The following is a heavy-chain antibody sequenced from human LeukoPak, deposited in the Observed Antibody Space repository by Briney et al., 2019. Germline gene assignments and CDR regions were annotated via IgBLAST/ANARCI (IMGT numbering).Heavy chain of an antibody. CDR3: ARGGGLDV. CDR1: GFTFSSYG. Sequence: PGGSLRLSCAASGFTFSSYGMHWARQAPGKGLEWVASINHNGNVNYYVDSVKGRFTISRDNAKYSLYLQMSNLRAEDTAVYFCARGGGLDVWGQGATVTVSS. CDR2: INHNGNVN. D-gene: IGHD3-16*01. V-gene: IGHV3-7*03. J-gene: IGHJ6*02.